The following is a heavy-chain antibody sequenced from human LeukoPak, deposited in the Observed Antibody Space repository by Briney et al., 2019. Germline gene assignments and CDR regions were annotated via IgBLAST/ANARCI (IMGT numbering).Heavy chain of an antibody. CDR1: GGTFSSYA. J-gene: IGHJ4*02. Sequence: GASVKVSCKASGGTFSSYAISWVRQAPGQGLEWMGGIIPIFGTANYAQKFQGRVTITADESTSTAYMELSSLRSEDTAVYYCARARYCSSTSCNHGLFDYFDYWGQGTLVTVSS. CDR2: IIPIFGTA. CDR3: ARARYCSSTSCNHGLFDYFDY. V-gene: IGHV1-69*01. D-gene: IGHD2-2*01.